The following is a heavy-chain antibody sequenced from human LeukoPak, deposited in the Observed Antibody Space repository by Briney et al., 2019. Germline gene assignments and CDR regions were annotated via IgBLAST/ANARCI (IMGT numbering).Heavy chain of an antibody. J-gene: IGHJ4*02. D-gene: IGHD1-26*01. CDR3: ADFRVGATGDS. V-gene: IGHV3-23*01. CDR2: ISGSGVIT. CDR1: GFIFSDYA. Sequence: GGSLRLSCAASGFIFSDYAMTWVRQAPGKGLEWVSAISGSGVITYYADSVKGRFTISRDNSRNTLYLQMNRLRADDTAVYYCADFRVGATGDSWGQGTLVTVSS.